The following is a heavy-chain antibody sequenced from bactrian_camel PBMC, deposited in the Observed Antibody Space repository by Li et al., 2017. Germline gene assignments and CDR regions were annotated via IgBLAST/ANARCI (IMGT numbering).Heavy chain of an antibody. CDR3: ALDSTCGVSGTPFLRKSDYNY. D-gene: IGHD7*01. CDR1: GFTFSLYS. V-gene: IGHV3S53*01. CDR2: IAADNSI. Sequence: VQLVESGGGSVQTGGSLRLSCATSGFTFSLYSMAWFRQAPGKEREAVAEIAADNSISYANSVQGRFVVSRYYTKGPLYLQMNSLKPEDTAMYYCALDSTCGVSGTPFLRKSDYNYWGQGTQVTVS. J-gene: IGHJ4*01.